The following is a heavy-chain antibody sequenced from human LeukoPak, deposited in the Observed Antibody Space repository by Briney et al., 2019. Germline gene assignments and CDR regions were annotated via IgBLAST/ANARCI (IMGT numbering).Heavy chain of an antibody. CDR3: ARTPDPYSSSSVDY. Sequence: GGSLRLSCAASGFTFSTYWMTWVRQAPGKGLEWVANVKQDGSEEYYVDSVKGRFTISRDNAKNSLYLQMNSLRAEDTAVYYCARTPDPYSSSSVDYWGQGTLVTVSS. V-gene: IGHV3-7*01. CDR1: GFTFSTYW. J-gene: IGHJ4*02. D-gene: IGHD6-6*01. CDR2: VKQDGSEE.